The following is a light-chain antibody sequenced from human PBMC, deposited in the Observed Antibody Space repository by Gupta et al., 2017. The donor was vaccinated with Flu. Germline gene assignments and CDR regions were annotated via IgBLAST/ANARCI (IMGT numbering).Light chain of an antibody. CDR2: EVI. V-gene: IGLV2-14*01. CDR1: SSDVGGYNY. Sequence: QSALTQPASVSGSPGQSITISCTGTSSDVGGYNYVSWYQHHPGKAPKLMIYEVINRPSGGSNRCSGSKSGNTASLTISGRQAEDEADYYCSSYTSSNSLEFGGGTKLTVL. CDR3: SSYTSSNSLE. J-gene: IGLJ3*02.